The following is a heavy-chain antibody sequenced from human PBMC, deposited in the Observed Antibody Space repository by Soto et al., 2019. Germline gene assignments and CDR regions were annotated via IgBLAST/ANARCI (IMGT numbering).Heavy chain of an antibody. D-gene: IGHD2-15*01. CDR1: GFTFSSYV. V-gene: IGHV3-23*01. CDR3: AKGSLPRYCSGGSCPRYFDL. J-gene: IGHJ2*01. Sequence: GGSLRLSCAASGFTFSSYVMSWVRQAPGKGLEWFSAISGSGGSTYYADSVKGRFTISRDNSKNTLYLQMNSLRAEDTAVYYCAKGSLPRYCSGGSCPRYFDLWGRATLVTVSS. CDR2: ISGSGGST.